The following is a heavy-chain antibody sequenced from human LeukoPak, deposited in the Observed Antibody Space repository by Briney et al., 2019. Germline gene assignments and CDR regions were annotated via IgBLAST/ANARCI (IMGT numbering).Heavy chain of an antibody. CDR3: ARGRYYGMDV. J-gene: IGHJ6*02. V-gene: IGHV3-23*01. CDR2: ISGSGGST. D-gene: IGHD3-10*01. Sequence: EPGGSLRLSCAGSGFTFTRFWMHWVRHAPGKGLVWVSAISGSGGSTYYADSVKGRFTISRDNSKNTLYLQMNSLRAEDTAVYYCARGRYYGMDVWGQGTTVTVSS. CDR1: GFTFTRFW.